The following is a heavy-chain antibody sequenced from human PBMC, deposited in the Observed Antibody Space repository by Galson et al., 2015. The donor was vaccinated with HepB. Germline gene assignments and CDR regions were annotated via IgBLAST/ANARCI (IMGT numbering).Heavy chain of an antibody. CDR3: ARRYCSGGSCYGGKAFDI. J-gene: IGHJ3*02. CDR2: INSVGSST. V-gene: IGHV3-74*01. CDR1: GFTFSSYR. Sequence: SLRLSCAASGFTFSSYRMHWVRQAPGQGLVWVSRINSVGSSTSYADSVKGRFTISRDNAKNTLYLQMNSLRAEDTAVYYCARRYCSGGSCYGGKAFDIWGQGTMVTVSS. D-gene: IGHD2-15*01.